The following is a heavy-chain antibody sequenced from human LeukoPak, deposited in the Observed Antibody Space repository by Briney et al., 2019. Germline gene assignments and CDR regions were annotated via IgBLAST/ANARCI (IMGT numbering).Heavy chain of an antibody. J-gene: IGHJ6*02. CDR3: AKGHVSYYYYGMDV. Sequence: GGSLRLSCAASGFTFGSYAMSWVRQAPGKGLEWVSAISGSGGSTYYADSVKGRFTISGDNSKNTLYLQMNSLRAEDTAVYYCAKGHVSYYYYGMDVWGQGTTVTVSS. V-gene: IGHV3-23*01. CDR1: GFTFGSYA. D-gene: IGHD3-16*01. CDR2: ISGSGGST.